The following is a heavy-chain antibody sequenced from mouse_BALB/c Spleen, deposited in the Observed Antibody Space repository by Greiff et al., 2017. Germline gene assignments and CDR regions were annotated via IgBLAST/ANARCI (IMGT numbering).Heavy chain of an antibody. CDR2: ISNGGGST. CDR1: GFTFSSYT. D-gene: IGHD2-4*01. Sequence: EVKLVESGGGLVQPGGSLKLSCAASGFTFSSYTMSWVRQTPEKRLEWVAYISNGGGSTYYPDTVKGRFTISRDNAKNTLYLQMSSLKSEDTAMYYCARLIYYEYDAGFYFDYWGQGTTLTVSS. V-gene: IGHV5-12-2*01. J-gene: IGHJ2*01. CDR3: ARLIYYEYDAGFYFDY.